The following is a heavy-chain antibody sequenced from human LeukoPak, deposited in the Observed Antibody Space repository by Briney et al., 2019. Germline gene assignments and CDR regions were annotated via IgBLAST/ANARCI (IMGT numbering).Heavy chain of an antibody. D-gene: IGHD2-21*01. CDR1: GFTFDDYG. CDR3: ARAPVTSCRGAYCYPFDY. CDR2: INWNGGRT. V-gene: IGHV3-20*04. J-gene: IGHJ4*02. Sequence: PGGSLRLSCAASGFTFDDYGMSWVRQGPGKGLEWVSGINWNGGRTGYADSVKGRFTISRDNAKNSLYLQMNSLRLEDAAVYFCARAPVTSCRGAYCYPFDYWGQGTQVTVSS.